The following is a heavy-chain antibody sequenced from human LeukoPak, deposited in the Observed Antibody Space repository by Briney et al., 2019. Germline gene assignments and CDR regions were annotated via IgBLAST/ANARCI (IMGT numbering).Heavy chain of an antibody. V-gene: IGHV4-39*01. CDR1: GGSISSSSYY. CDR3: ARQAPLLLWFGDKYYFDY. D-gene: IGHD3-10*01. J-gene: IGHJ4*02. CDR2: IYYSGST. Sequence: PSETLSLTCTVSGGSISSSSYYWGWIRQPPGKGLEWIGSIYYSGSTYYNPSLKSRVTISVDTSKNQFSLKLSSVTAADTAVYYCARQAPLLLWFGDKYYFDYWGQGTLVTVSS.